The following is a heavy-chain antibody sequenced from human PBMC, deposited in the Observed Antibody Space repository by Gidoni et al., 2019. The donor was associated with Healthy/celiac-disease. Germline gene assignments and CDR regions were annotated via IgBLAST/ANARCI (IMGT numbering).Heavy chain of an antibody. J-gene: IGHJ4*02. CDR1: GFTFSSYS. Sequence: EVQLVESGGGLFKPGGSLRLSCAASGFTFSSYSMTWFRQAPGKGLEWVSSISSSSSYIYYADSVKGRFTISRDNAKNSLYLQMNSLRAEDTAVYYCASSLYYYDSSGYYYVGDYFDYWGQGTLVTVSS. CDR3: ASSLYYYDSSGYYYVGDYFDY. D-gene: IGHD3-22*01. V-gene: IGHV3-21*01. CDR2: ISSSSSYI.